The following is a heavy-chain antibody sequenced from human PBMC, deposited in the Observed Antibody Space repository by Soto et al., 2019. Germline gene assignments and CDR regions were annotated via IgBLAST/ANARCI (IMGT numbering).Heavy chain of an antibody. J-gene: IGHJ6*02. CDR2: ISGSGGST. D-gene: IGHD4-17*01. CDR1: GFTFSSYA. CDR3: AKAVDGDYADYYYGMDV. V-gene: IGHV3-23*01. Sequence: EVQLLESGGGLVQPGGSLRLSCAASGFTFSSYAMSWVRQAPGKGLEWVSAISGSGGSTYYADSVKGRFTISRDKSKHTRYLQMNSLRAEDKAVYYCAKAVDGDYADYYYGMDVWGQGTTVTVSS.